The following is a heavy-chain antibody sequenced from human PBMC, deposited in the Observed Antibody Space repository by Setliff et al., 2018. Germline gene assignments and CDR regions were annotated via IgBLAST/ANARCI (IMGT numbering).Heavy chain of an antibody. CDR3: ARDPLYRENLSRVFDF. V-gene: IGHV1-2*02. CDR1: AYTFSGYY. CDR2: INPNIGDT. Sequence: GASVKVSCKTSAYTFSGYYIHGVRQAPGQGLQWMGWINPNIGDTNYAPKFQGRVTVTRDTSVTTAYMDLTRLTSDDTAVYYCARDPLYRENLSRVFDFWGQGTMVTVSS. J-gene: IGHJ3*01. D-gene: IGHD3-16*02.